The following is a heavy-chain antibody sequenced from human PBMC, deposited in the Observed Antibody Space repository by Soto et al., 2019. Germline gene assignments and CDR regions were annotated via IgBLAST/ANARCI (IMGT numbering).Heavy chain of an antibody. CDR3: ARGLDYYDSKDLDY. CDR2: INHSGST. CDR1: GGSFSGYY. J-gene: IGHJ4*02. D-gene: IGHD3-22*01. Sequence: SETLSLTCAVYGGSFSGYYWSWIRQPPGKGLEWIGEINHSGSTNYNPSLKSRVTISVDTSKNQFSLKLSSVTAADTAVYYCARGLDYYDSKDLDYWGQGTLVTVSS. V-gene: IGHV4-34*01.